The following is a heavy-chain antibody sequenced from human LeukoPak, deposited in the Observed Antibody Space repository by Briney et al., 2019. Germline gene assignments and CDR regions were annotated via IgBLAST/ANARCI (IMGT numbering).Heavy chain of an antibody. CDR2: IKQDGSEK. J-gene: IGHJ6*02. V-gene: IGHV3-7*01. CDR1: GFTFSSYW. CDR3: ARDIPAVLRYFDWFTGGMDV. Sequence: GGSLRLSCAASGFTFSSYWMSWVRQAPGKGLEWVANIKQDGSEKYYVDSVKGRFTISRDNAKNSLYLQMNSLRAEGTAVYYGARDIPAVLRYFDWFTGGMDVWGQGTTVTVSS. D-gene: IGHD3-9*01.